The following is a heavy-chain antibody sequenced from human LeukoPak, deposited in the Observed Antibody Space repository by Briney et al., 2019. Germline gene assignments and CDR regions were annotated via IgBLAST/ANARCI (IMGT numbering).Heavy chain of an antibody. CDR1: GGSFSDYF. V-gene: IGHV4-34*01. J-gene: IGHJ3*02. CDR2: ISHSGTT. D-gene: IGHD2-15*01. CDR3: ARNGRYCSRGCSGDAFDM. Sequence: SETLSLTCTVCGGSFSDYFWSWIRQSPGKGLEWIGEISHSGTTNYNPSLTSRVTISVDTSKTQLALKFAYVLAAAATVYYYARNGRYCSRGCSGDAFDMWGQGTMVTVSS.